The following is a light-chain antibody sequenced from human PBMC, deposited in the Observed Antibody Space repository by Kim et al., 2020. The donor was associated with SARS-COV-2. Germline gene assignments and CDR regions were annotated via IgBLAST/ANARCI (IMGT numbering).Light chain of an antibody. CDR2: DAS. V-gene: IGKV3-11*01. J-gene: IGKJ4*01. CDR1: RTVSRY. Sequence: SLSPCETAPLSCRASRTVSRYLAWYRQKPGQAPRLLIYDASTRATVIPARFSGSGSATDFTLTISGLEPEHFAVYYCQQSSNWLTFGGGTKVDIK. CDR3: QQSSNWLT.